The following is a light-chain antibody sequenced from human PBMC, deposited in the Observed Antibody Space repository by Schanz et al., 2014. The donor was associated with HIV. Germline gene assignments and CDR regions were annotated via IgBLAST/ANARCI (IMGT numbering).Light chain of an antibody. CDR2: GAS. Sequence: DIQMTQSPSSLSASMGDRVTITCRSSQSISSYLIWYQQRPGKAPKLLISGASSLQSGVPSRFSGSGSGTDFTLTISSLQPEDFATYYCQQSYSTPCSFGQGTKLEIK. J-gene: IGKJ2*04. CDR1: QSISSY. V-gene: IGKV1-39*01. CDR3: QQSYSTPCS.